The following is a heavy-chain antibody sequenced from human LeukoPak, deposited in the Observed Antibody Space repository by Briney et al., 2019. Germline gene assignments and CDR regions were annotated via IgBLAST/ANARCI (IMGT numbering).Heavy chain of an antibody. CDR2: IWGAEDKT. D-gene: IGHD2-15*01. CDR3: AKTQGYYDA. V-gene: IGHV3-23*01. Sequence: GGSLRLSCVASGFTFSNYAMPWVRQAPGKELELVSGIWGAEDKTVYGDAVKGRFTISRDNSKNTLYLQMNSLRADDTAVYYCAKTQGYYDAWGQGALVTVSS. J-gene: IGHJ5*02. CDR1: GFTFSNYA.